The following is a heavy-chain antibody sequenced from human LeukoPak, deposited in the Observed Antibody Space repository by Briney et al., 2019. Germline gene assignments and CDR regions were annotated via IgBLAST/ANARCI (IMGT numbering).Heavy chain of an antibody. CDR1: GLTLSTYA. V-gene: IGHV1-69*05. Sequence: ASVKVSCKASGLTLSTYAISWVRQAPGQGLEWMGGIIPMFGSAHYAQKFQDRVTITTDESTTIAYMELSSLRAEDAAVYYCVKFRGIQHYNYHMDVWGKGTTVTVSS. CDR2: IIPMFGSA. CDR3: VKFRGIQHYNYHMDV. J-gene: IGHJ6*03. D-gene: IGHD3-10*01.